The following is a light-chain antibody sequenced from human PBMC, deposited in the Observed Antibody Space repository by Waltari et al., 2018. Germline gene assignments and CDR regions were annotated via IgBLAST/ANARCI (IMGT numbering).Light chain of an antibody. CDR1: SLRRYF. J-gene: IGLJ1*01. V-gene: IGLV3-19*01. CDR2: GQN. Sequence: SSELSQDPTVSVALGQAVNITCQGDSLRRYFVSWYQQKPGQAPVLVSYGQNKRPSGVQAGFAGSRSGNTASLTIAGAEAADEADYYCYSRNSDDFTYVFGTGTKLTVL. CDR3: YSRNSDDFTYV.